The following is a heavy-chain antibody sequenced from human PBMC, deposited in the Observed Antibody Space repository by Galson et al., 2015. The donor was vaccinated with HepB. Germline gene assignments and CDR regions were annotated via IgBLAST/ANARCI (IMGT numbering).Heavy chain of an antibody. CDR2: IYYSGST. V-gene: IGHV4-39*01. Sequence: ETLSLTCAVSGGSVSSSPYYWDWIRQPPGKGLEWIGSIYYSGSTYYNPSLKSRVTISVDTSKNQFSLKLSSVTAADTAVYYCARRYGDHGGAGGDFDSWGQGTLVTVSS. J-gene: IGHJ4*02. CDR1: GGSVSSSPYY. CDR3: ARRYGDHGGAGGDFDS. D-gene: IGHD4-17*01.